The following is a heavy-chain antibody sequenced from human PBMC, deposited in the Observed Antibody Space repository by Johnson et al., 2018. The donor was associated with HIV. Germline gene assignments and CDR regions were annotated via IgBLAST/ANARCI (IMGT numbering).Heavy chain of an antibody. CDR2: ISYDGGLK. Sequence: QEQLEESGGGLVQPGGSLRLSCAASGFSFSSYAMHWVRQAPGKGLEWVTVISYDGGLKYYADSVTGRFTISRDNSKNTLYLQMNSLRAEDTAIYYCARDSGEQLRYAFDIWGQGTMVTVSS. CDR3: ARDSGEQLRYAFDI. V-gene: IGHV3-30*04. J-gene: IGHJ3*02. CDR1: GFSFSSYA. D-gene: IGHD3-10*01.